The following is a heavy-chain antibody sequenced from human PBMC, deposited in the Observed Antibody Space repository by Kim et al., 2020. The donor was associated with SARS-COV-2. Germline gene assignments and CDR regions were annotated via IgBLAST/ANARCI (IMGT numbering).Heavy chain of an antibody. D-gene: IGHD6-19*01. CDR2: NT. V-gene: IGHV1-18*01. Sequence: NTTYARKLQGRVTRTTDTSTSTAYRELRSLRSDDTAVYYCARVQQWLQEDYWGQGTLVTVSS. J-gene: IGHJ4*02. CDR3: ARVQQWLQEDY.